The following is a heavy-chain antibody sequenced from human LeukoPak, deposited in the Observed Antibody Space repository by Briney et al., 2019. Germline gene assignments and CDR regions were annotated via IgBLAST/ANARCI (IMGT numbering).Heavy chain of an antibody. CDR3: ARLPGIAAAYSNY. D-gene: IGHD6-13*01. CDR1: GFTFSSYS. CDR2: ISSSSSHI. V-gene: IGHV3-21*01. J-gene: IGHJ4*02. Sequence: GGSLRLSCAASGFTFSSYSMNWVRQAPGKGLELVSSISSSSSHIYYADSVKGRFTISRDNAKNSLYLQMNSLRAEDTAVYYCARLPGIAAAYSNYWGQGTLVTVSS.